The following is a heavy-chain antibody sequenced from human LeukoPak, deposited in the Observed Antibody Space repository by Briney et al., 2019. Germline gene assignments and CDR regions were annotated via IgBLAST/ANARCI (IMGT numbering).Heavy chain of an antibody. J-gene: IGHJ4*02. Sequence: GGSLRLSCAASGFTFSSYGMHWVRQAPGKGLEWVAVISYDGSNKYYADSVKGRFTISRDNSKNTLYLQMNSLRAEDTAVYYCAKGNYGSGTAIDYRGQGTLVTVSS. D-gene: IGHD3-10*01. CDR2: ISYDGSNK. CDR3: AKGNYGSGTAIDY. V-gene: IGHV3-30*18. CDR1: GFTFSSYG.